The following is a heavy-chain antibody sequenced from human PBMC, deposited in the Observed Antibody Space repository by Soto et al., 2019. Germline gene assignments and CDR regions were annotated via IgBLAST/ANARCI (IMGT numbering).Heavy chain of an antibody. CDR3: AKDGSPELVDYYYYGMDV. V-gene: IGHV3-23*01. CDR2: ISGSGGST. J-gene: IGHJ6*02. D-gene: IGHD1-7*01. CDR1: GFTFSSYA. Sequence: GGSLRLSCAASGFTFSSYAMSWVRQAPGKGLEWVSAISGSGGSTYYADSVKGRFTISRDNSKNTLYLQMNSLRAEDTAVYYSAKDGSPELVDYYYYGMDVWGQGTTVTVSS.